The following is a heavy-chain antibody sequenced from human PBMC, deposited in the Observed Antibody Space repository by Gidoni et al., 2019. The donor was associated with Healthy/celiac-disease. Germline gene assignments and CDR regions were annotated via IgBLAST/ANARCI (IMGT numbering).Heavy chain of an antibody. V-gene: IGHV1-69*02. CDR2: IIPFLGIA. Sequence: QVQLVQSGAEVKKPGSSLKVSCKASGGTFSSYTLSWVRQSPGQGLEWMGRIIPFLGIANYAQKFHGRVTITADKSTSTAYMELSSLSSEDTAVYYCARGDEVTYDYWGQGTLDTVSS. D-gene: IGHD2-21*02. CDR3: ARGDEVTYDY. J-gene: IGHJ4*02. CDR1: GGTFSSYT.